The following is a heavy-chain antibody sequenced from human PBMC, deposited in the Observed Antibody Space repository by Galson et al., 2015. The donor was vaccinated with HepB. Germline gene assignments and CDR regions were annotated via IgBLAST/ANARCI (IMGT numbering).Heavy chain of an antibody. V-gene: IGHV3-74*01. Sequence: SPRLSCAASGFTFSSYWMHWVRQAPGKGLVWVSRINSDGSSTSYADSVKGRFTISRDNSKNTLYLQMNSLRAEDTAVYYCARDGPGRTFDYWGQGTLVTVSS. CDR3: ARDGPGRTFDY. CDR2: INSDGSST. J-gene: IGHJ4*02. CDR1: GFTFSSYW. D-gene: IGHD7-27*01.